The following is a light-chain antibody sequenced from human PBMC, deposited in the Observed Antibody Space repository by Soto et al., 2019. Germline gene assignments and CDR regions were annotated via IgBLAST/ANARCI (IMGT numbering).Light chain of an antibody. CDR3: SSYTSSSTL. CDR2: EVS. J-gene: IGLJ1*01. Sequence: QSVLTQPASVSGSPGQSITISCTGTSSDVGSYNYVSWYQQHPGKAPKLMIYEVSDRPSGISSRFSGSKSGNTASLTISGLPTGDEADYYCSSYTSSSTLFGTGTKVT. V-gene: IGLV2-14*01. CDR1: SSDVGSYNY.